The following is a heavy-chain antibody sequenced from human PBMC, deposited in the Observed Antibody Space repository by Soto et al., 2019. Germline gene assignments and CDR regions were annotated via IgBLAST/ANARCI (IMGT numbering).Heavy chain of an antibody. CDR1: GYTFGKYG. V-gene: IGHV1-18*01. CDR3: AKDRSGASSGFDI. D-gene: IGHD6-25*01. Sequence: QVQLVQSGTAVKKPGASVKVSCQASGYTFGKYGISWVRQAPGQGLEWVGWISVYHGNTVHAQKFRGRVNMTTDTSTSTAYMELGSLTSDDTDIYYCAKDRSGASSGFDIWGQGTLVTVSS. J-gene: IGHJ4*02. CDR2: ISVYHGNT.